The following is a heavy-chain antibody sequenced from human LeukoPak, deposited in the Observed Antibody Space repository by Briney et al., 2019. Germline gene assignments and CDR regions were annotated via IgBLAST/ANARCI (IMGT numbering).Heavy chain of an antibody. J-gene: IGHJ4*02. V-gene: IGHV3-30*02. CDR3: ARDGLGATTGY. CDR1: GFTFSSYS. CDR2: IRFDGRLE. Sequence: PGGSLRLSCAASGFTFSSYSMHWVRQAPGKGLEWVAFIRFDGRLEYYPGSVKGRFTISRDNSKNTLYLQMNSLRAEDTAVYYCARDGLGATTGYWGQGTLVTVSS. D-gene: IGHD1-26*01.